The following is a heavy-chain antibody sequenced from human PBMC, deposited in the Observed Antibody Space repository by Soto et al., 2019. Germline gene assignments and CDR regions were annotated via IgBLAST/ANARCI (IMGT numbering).Heavy chain of an antibody. CDR2: INPNSGGT. V-gene: IGHV1-2*04. D-gene: IGHD1-26*01. CDR3: AGAKTSGPGGGATTSFDY. Sequence: QVQLVQSGAEVKKPGASVKVSCKASGYTFTGYYMHWVRQAPGQGLEWMGWINPNSGGTNYAQKFQGWVTMTRDTSIKPAYMELSRLRSDDTAVYYWAGAKTSGPGGGATTSFDYWGQGTLVTVSS. J-gene: IGHJ4*02. CDR1: GYTFTGYY.